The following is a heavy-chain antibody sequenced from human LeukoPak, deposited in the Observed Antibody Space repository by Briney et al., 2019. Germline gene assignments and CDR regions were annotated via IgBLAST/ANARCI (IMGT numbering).Heavy chain of an antibody. V-gene: IGHV4-59*01. J-gene: IGHJ4*02. D-gene: IGHD1-26*01. CDR1: GGSITSYY. CDR3: ARYSGSYSVDS. CDR2: VHYSGTT. Sequence: PSETLSLTCTVSGGSITSYYWNWIRQPPGKGLEWIGNVHYSGTTNYNPSLKSRVTISIDTSMNQFSLKLSSVTAADTAVYYCARYSGSYSVDSWGQGTLVTVSS.